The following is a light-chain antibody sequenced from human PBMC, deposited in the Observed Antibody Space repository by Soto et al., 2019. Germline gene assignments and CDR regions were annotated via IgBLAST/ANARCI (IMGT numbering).Light chain of an antibody. Sequence: VLTQTPLSSPVTLGQPASISCRSSQSLVYSDGNTYLSWLQQRPGQPPRLLIYQVSNRFSGVTDRFSGSGAETDFTLKISRVEAEDVGVYSCIQFSHFPRTFGQGTKVEIK. J-gene: IGKJ1*01. CDR1: QSLVYSDGNTY. CDR2: QVS. V-gene: IGKV2-24*01. CDR3: IQFSHFPRT.